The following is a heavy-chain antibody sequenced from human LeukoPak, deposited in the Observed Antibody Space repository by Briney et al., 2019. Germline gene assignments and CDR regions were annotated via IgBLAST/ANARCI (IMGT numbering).Heavy chain of an antibody. J-gene: IGHJ6*03. CDR3: ARGRYGRLPDYYYMDV. CDR2: INPSAGST. Sequence: ASVKVSCKASGYTFTSYYMHWVRQAPGQGLEWMGIINPSAGSTSYAQKFQGRVTMTRDMSTSTVYMELSSLRSDDTAVYYCARGRYGRLPDYYYMDVWGKGTTVTVSS. V-gene: IGHV1-46*01. CDR1: GYTFTSYY. D-gene: IGHD3-10*01.